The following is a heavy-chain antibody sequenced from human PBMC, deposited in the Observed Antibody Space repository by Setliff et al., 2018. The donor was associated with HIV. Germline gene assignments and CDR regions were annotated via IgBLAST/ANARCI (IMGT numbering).Heavy chain of an antibody. V-gene: IGHV4-28*05. Sequence: ETLSLTCAVSGYSISTNEWRGWIRQPPGKGLAWIGYISNSGKIYYDPSLNSRVTLSADTSKNQLSLKLTSVTAEDTGVYYCARTVPHSAAQDAFDIWGQGTVVTVSS. CDR2: ISNSGKI. J-gene: IGHJ3*02. CDR1: GYSISTNEW. D-gene: IGHD4-4*01. CDR3: ARTVPHSAAQDAFDI.